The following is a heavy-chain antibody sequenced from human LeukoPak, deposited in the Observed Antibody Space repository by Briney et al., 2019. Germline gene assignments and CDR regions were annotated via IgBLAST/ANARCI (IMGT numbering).Heavy chain of an antibody. CDR1: GFTFSSFE. J-gene: IGHJ3*02. CDR3: AREAVPGGRGDTFDI. CDR2: ISGSGTNI. V-gene: IGHV3-48*03. Sequence: GGSLRLSCAASGFTFSSFEMNWVRQAPGKGLEWVSYISGSGTNIYYADSVKGRFTISRDNAKTSLSLQMNSLSADVTAIYYCAREAVPGGRGDTFDIWGQGTMVTVSS. D-gene: IGHD6-19*01.